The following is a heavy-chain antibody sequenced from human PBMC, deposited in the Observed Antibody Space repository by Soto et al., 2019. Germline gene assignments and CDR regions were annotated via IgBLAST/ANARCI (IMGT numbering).Heavy chain of an antibody. D-gene: IGHD6-13*01. CDR1: GFTFSSYS. J-gene: IGHJ4*02. CDR2: ITGGGGSR. CDR3: GGVQHGSSWFSDLID. V-gene: IGHV3-23*01. Sequence: EVQLLQSGGGLVQPGGSLRLSCAASGFTFSSYSMTWVRQAPGKGLEWVSSITGGGGSRYYADSVKGRFTISRDNSKNNLDLQMNGLRVEDAALYYCGGVQHGSSWFSDLIDWGQGTRVTVS.